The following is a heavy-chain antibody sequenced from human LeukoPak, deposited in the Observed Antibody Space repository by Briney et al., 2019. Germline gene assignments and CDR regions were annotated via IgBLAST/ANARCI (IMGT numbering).Heavy chain of an antibody. Sequence: GGSLRLSCAASGFTFSNYGMNWVRQAPGKGLEWVSGIGPSGTNTYYADSVKGRFTISRDNAKNSLYLQMNSLRAEDTAVYYCAKDFPYYYDTSGYYHDYWGQGTLVTVSS. CDR1: GFTFSNYG. CDR3: AKDFPYYYDTSGYYHDY. J-gene: IGHJ4*02. D-gene: IGHD3-22*01. CDR2: IGPSGTNT. V-gene: IGHV3-21*06.